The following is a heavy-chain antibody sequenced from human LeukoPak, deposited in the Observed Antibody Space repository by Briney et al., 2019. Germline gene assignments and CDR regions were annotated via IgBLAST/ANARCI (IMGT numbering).Heavy chain of an antibody. CDR1: GYTFTSYG. Sequence: ASVKVSCKASGYTFTSYGISWVREAPGQGLEWMGWISAYNGNTNYAQKLQGRVTMTTDTSTSTAYTELRSLRSDDTAVYYCASGSGYSGYDPVDYWGQGTLVTVSS. J-gene: IGHJ4*02. CDR2: ISAYNGNT. V-gene: IGHV1-18*01. CDR3: ASGSGYSGYDPVDY. D-gene: IGHD5-12*01.